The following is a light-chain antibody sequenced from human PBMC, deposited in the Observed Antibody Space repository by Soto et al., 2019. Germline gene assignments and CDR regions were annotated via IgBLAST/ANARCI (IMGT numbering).Light chain of an antibody. CDR2: ATS. CDR1: QSIGSL. Sequence: DIQMTQSPSSLSASVGDRVSITCRASQSIGSLLNWYQQKPGKAPHLLIYATSNLHSGVPSRFSGSGSGTDFTLTVSSLQPEDFATYYCLQTYNPPPTFGQGTKVEIK. J-gene: IGKJ1*01. CDR3: LQTYNPPPT. V-gene: IGKV1-39*01.